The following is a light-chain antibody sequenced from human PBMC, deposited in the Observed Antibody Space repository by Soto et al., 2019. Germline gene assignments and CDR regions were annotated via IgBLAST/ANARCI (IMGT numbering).Light chain of an antibody. CDR1: QSISAF. CDR3: QQGYTTPGA. V-gene: IGKV1-39*01. CDR2: AAS. Sequence: DIQMTQSPSSLSASVGDRVTITCRASQSISAFLNWYQQKPGKAPKLLINAASSLESGVPSRFSGSGSGTDFTLTINSLQPEDFATYYCQQGYTTPGAFGQGTKVEI. J-gene: IGKJ1*01.